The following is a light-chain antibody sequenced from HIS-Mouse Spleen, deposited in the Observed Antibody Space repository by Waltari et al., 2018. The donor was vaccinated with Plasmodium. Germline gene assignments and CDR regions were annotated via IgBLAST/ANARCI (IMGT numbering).Light chain of an antibody. CDR3: YSTDSSGNQRV. V-gene: IGLV3-10*01. CDR2: EGS. CDR1: ALPKKS. J-gene: IGLJ3*02. Sequence: SYELTQPPSVSVSPGQTARITCSGGALPKKSAYWYQQKSGQAPVLVLDEGSKRPSGSPERLSGSSEGTMATLTSSGDQVEDEADYYCYSTDSSGNQRVFGGGTKLTVL.